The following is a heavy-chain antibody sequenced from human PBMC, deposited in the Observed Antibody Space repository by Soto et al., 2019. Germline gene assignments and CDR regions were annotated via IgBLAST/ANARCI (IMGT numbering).Heavy chain of an antibody. CDR3: ARYQGTMVRGVIMTYGMDV. Sequence: SAKLTCKDSRVTFSSYAICWVRQENRQGLEWMGGIIPIFGTANYAQKLQGRVTITADESTSTAYMELSSLRSEDTAVYYCARYQGTMVRGVIMTYGMDVWGQGTTVTV. CDR1: RVTFSSYA. V-gene: IGHV1-69*01. D-gene: IGHD3-10*01. J-gene: IGHJ6*02. CDR2: IIPIFGTA.